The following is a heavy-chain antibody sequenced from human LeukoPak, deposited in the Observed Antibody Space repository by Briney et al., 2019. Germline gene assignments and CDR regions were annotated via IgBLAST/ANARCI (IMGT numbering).Heavy chain of an antibody. CDR2: MNPNSGNT. V-gene: IGHV1-8*01. CDR1: GYTITNYN. Sequence: ASVKVSCKASGYTITNYNIHWVRQASGHGLEWMGGMNPNSGNTDSTQKFQGKLSMTRDTSVSTAYMELTSLRSDDTAVYYCARRVADHFDYWGQGTLVTVSS. CDR3: ARRVADHFDY. D-gene: IGHD6-19*01. J-gene: IGHJ4*02.